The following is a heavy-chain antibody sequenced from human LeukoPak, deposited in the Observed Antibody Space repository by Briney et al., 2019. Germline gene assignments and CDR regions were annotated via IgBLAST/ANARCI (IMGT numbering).Heavy chain of an antibody. D-gene: IGHD5-12*01. CDR2: IYPGDSDT. J-gene: IGHJ4*02. Sequence: PGESLKISCKGSGYSFTSYWIGWVRQMPGKGLEWMGIIYPGDSDTRYSPSFQGQVTISADKSISTAYLQWSSLKASDTAMYYCAMYPGYSGYDGPNDGNNWGQGTLVTVSS. CDR3: AMYPGYSGYDGPNDGNN. CDR1: GYSFTSYW. V-gene: IGHV5-51*01.